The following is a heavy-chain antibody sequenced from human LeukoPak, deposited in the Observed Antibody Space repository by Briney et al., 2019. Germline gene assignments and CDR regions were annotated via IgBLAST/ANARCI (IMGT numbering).Heavy chain of an antibody. CDR3: ARDCAVTTSLAGGYYYGMDV. CDR2: ISNSGNT. Sequence: SETLSLTCTVSGDSFSSGDYHWSWIRQPPGKGLGWIGNISNSGNTNYNPSRKSRVTISVDTSKNQFSLKLSSVTAADTAVYYCARDCAVTTSLAGGYYYGMDVWGQGTTVTVSS. CDR1: GDSFSSGDYH. D-gene: IGHD4-17*01. J-gene: IGHJ6*02. V-gene: IGHV4-61*08.